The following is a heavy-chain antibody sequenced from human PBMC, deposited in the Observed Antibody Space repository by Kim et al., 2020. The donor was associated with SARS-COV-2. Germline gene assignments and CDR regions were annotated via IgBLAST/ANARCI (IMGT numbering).Heavy chain of an antibody. D-gene: IGHD2-15*01. J-gene: IGHJ4*02. V-gene: IGHV4-39*01. CDR3: ARRTYSYYFDY. Sequence: HYTQPLKSRVTISVDTSKNQFSLKLSSVTAADTAVYYCARRTYSYYFDYWGQGTLVTVSS.